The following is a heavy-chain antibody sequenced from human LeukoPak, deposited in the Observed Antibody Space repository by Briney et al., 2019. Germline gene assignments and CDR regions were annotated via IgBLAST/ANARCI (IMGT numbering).Heavy chain of an antibody. D-gene: IGHD6-19*01. CDR2: ISYDGSNK. CDR3: ARVADHSSGSYYYYMDV. J-gene: IGHJ6*03. V-gene: IGHV3-30*04. CDR1: GFTFSSYA. Sequence: GGSLRLSCAASGFTFSSYAMHWVRQAPGKGLEWVAVISYDGSNKYYADSVKGRFTISRDNSKNTLYLQMNSLRAEDTAVYYCARVADHSSGSYYYYMDVWGKGTTVTVSS.